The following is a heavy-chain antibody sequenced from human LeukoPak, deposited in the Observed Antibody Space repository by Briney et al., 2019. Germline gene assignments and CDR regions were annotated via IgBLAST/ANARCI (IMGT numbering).Heavy chain of an antibody. CDR2: IYYSGST. D-gene: IGHD3-3*01. Sequence: SETLSLTCTVSGGSISSSSYYWGWIRPPPGRGLEWFGSIYYSGSTYYNPSLKSRVTISVDTSKSQFSLRLTSVTAADTAVYYCARHVRFLEWLSSYYFDYWGQGTLVTVSS. J-gene: IGHJ4*02. CDR3: ARHVRFLEWLSSYYFDY. CDR1: GGSISSSSYY. V-gene: IGHV4-39*01.